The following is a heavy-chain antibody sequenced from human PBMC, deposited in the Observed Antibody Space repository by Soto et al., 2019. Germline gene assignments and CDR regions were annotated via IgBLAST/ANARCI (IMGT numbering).Heavy chain of an antibody. CDR2: IDWDDDK. CDR3: ARIRVVPAAIGYYYYGMNV. V-gene: IGHV2-70*01. J-gene: IGHJ6*02. CDR1: GFSLTTSGVG. Sequence: SGPTLVNPTQTLTLTCNFSGFSLTTSGVGVGWIRQPPGKALEWLALIDWDDDKYYSTSLKARLTISKDTSKNQVVLTMTNMDPVDTATYYCARIRVVPAAIGYYYYGMNVWGQGTTVTVSS. D-gene: IGHD2-2*01.